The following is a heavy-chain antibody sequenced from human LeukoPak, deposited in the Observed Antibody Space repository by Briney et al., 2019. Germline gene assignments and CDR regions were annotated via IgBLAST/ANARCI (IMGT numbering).Heavy chain of an antibody. CDR2: INPNSGGT. Sequence: GASVKVSCEASGYTLTSFGINWVRQAPGQGLEWMGWINPNSGGTNYAQKFQGRVTMTRDTSISTAYMELSRLRSDDTAVYYCAREHSYGSWVFEFWGQGTLVTVSS. V-gene: IGHV1-2*02. D-gene: IGHD5-18*01. CDR3: AREHSYGSWVFEF. CDR1: GYTLTSFG. J-gene: IGHJ4*02.